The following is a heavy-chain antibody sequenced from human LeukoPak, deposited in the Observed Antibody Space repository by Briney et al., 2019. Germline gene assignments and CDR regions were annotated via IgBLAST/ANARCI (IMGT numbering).Heavy chain of an antibody. V-gene: IGHV7-4-1*02. J-gene: IGHJ4*02. D-gene: IGHD2-15*01. CDR3: ARDRYIYCSGGSCSRPPSYFDY. CDR2: INTNTGNP. CDR1: GYTFISYA. Sequence: GASVTVSCKASGYTFISYAMNWVRQAPGQGLEWMGWINTNTGNPTYAQGFTGRFVFSLDTSVSTAYLQISSLKAEDTAVYYCARDRYIYCSGGSCSRPPSYFDYWGQGTLVTVSS.